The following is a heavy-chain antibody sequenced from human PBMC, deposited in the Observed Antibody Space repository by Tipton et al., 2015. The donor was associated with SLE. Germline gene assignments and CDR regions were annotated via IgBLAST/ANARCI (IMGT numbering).Heavy chain of an antibody. V-gene: IGHV3-74*01. Sequence: SLRLSCTASGFTFSAHWMHWVRQAPGKGLVWVSRIKSDGSYNSYADAVKGRFIISRDNDKNTLYLQMNSLGAEDTAVYYCARVPSGTNFMGDAFDIWGQGTMVTVSA. CDR2: IKSDGSYN. D-gene: IGHD1-26*01. CDR3: ARVPSGTNFMGDAFDI. J-gene: IGHJ3*02. CDR1: GFTFSAHW.